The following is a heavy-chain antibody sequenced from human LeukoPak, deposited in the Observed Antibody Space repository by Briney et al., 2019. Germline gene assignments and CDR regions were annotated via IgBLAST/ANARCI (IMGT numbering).Heavy chain of an antibody. J-gene: IGHJ4*02. V-gene: IGHV4-59*01. CDR2: IYYSGST. CDR1: GSSISSYY. CDR3: ARALGVGPVDY. Sequence: SETLSLTCTVSGSSISSYYWSWIRQPPGKGLEWIGYIYYSGSTNYNPSLKSRVTISVDTSKNQFSLKLSSVTAADTAVYYCARALGVGPVDYWGQGTLVTVSS. D-gene: IGHD3-10*01.